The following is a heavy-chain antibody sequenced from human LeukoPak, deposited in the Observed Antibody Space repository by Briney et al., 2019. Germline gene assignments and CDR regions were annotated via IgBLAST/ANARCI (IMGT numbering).Heavy chain of an antibody. CDR2: IYYSGST. V-gene: IGHV4-59*01. CDR1: GGSISSSH. J-gene: IGHJ4*02. D-gene: IGHD3-3*02. Sequence: SETLSLTCTVSGGSISSSHWNWIRQSPGQGLEWIGYIYYSGSTNYNPSLKSRVTISLDTSTRHFSLNLSSVTAADTAVYYCAREHYYFDYWGQGTLVTVSS. CDR3: AREHYYFDY.